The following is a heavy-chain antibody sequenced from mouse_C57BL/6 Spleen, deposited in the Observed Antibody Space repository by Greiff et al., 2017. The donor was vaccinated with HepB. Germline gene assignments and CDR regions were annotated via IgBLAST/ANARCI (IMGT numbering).Heavy chain of an antibody. CDR3: ARGGRRYYFDY. D-gene: IGHD3-3*01. CDR1: GYTFTSYW. V-gene: IGHV1-64*01. CDR2: IHPNSGST. J-gene: IGHJ2*01. Sequence: QVQLQQPGAELVKPGASVKLSCKASGYTFTSYWLHWVKQRPGQGLEWIGMIHPNSGSTNYNEKFKSKATLTVDKSSSTAYMQRSSLTSEDSAVYYCARGGRRYYFDYWGQGTTLTVSS.